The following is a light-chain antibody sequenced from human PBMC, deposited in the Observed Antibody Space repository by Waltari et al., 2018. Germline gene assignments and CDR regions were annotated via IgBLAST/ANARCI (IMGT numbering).Light chain of an antibody. CDR2: GNS. J-gene: IGLJ2*01. V-gene: IGLV1-40*01. CDR1: GSNIGAGYD. Sequence: QSVLTQPPSVSGAPGQRVTISCTGSGSNIGAGYDVHWYQQLPGTAPKLLIYGNSNRPSGVTDRFSGSKSGTSASLAISGLQAEDEADYHCQSYDSSLSDVVFGGGTKLTVL. CDR3: QSYDSSLSDVV.